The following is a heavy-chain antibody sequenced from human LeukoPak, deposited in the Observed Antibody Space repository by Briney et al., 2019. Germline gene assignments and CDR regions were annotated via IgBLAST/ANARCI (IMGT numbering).Heavy chain of an antibody. D-gene: IGHD3-9*01. CDR2: TNHSGST. V-gene: IGHV4-34*01. CDR1: GGSFSGYC. J-gene: IGHJ3*02. Sequence: PSETLSLTCAVSGGSFSGYCLNWIRQPPGKGLEWIWETNHSGSTNYNPSVKSRVTISVDTSKNQFSLKLSSVTAADTAFYYCARRGSIFEDSEWRTAFDIWGQGTMVIVSS. CDR3: ARRGSIFEDSEWRTAFDI.